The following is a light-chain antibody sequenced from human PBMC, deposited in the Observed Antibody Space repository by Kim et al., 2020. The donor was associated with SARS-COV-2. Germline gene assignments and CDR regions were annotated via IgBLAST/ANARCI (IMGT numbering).Light chain of an antibody. V-gene: IGKV3-11*01. CDR3: QQRSNWPIT. CDR2: DAS. CDR1: QSVGDN. Sequence: PGERATLSCRASQSVGDNLAWYQQRPGQAPRLLIYDASNRATGIPARFSGSGSGTDFTLSISSLEPDDFAVYYCQQRSNWPITFGLGTRLEI. J-gene: IGKJ5*01.